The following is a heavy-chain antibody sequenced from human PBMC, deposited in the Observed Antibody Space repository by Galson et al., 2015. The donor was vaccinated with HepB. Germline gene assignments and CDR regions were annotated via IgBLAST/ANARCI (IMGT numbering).Heavy chain of an antibody. D-gene: IGHD2-21*02. CDR2: IIPILGIA. CDR3: ARGGRVVVTALDY. CDR1: GGTFSSYA. V-gene: IGHV1-69*04. J-gene: IGHJ4*02. Sequence: SVKVSCKASGGTFSSYAISWVRQAPGQGLEWMGRIIPILGIANYAQKFQGRVTITADKSTSTAYMELSSLRSEDTAVYYCARGGRVVVTALDYWGQGTLVTVSS.